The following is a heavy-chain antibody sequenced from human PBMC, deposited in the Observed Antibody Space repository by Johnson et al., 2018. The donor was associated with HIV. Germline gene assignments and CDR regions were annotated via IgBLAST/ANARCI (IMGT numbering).Heavy chain of an antibody. CDR1: GFTFSNFA. CDR2: ISSNGIGT. Sequence: VQLVESGGGLVQPGGSLRLSCAVSGFTFSNFAMHWVRQAPGKGLEYVSAISSNGIGTYYANSVDGRFTISRDNDKNTLYLEMGSLRVEDMAVYYCVRSRGPMRKDAFDSWGQGSKVTVSS. CDR3: VRSRGPMRKDAFDS. V-gene: IGHV3-64*01. D-gene: IGHD3-10*01. J-gene: IGHJ3*02.